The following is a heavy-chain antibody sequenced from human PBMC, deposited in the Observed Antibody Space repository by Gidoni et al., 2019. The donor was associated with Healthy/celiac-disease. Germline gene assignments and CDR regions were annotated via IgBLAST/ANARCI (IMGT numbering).Heavy chain of an antibody. Sequence: QVQLQQWGAGLLKPSATLSLTCAVYGGSFSGYYWSWIRQPPGKGLEWIGEINHSGSTNYNPSLKSRVTISVDTSKNQFSLKLSSVTAADTAVYYCASLDSSGYYYFDYWGQGTLVTVSS. CDR1: GGSFSGYY. D-gene: IGHD3-22*01. CDR3: ASLDSSGYYYFDY. V-gene: IGHV4-34*01. CDR2: INHSGST. J-gene: IGHJ4*02.